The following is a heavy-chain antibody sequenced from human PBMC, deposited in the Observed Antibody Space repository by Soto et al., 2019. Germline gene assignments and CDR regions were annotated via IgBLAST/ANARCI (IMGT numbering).Heavy chain of an antibody. CDR1: GYTFTYYA. D-gene: IGHD3-16*01. J-gene: IGHJ4*02. CDR2: ISAYNGHT. CDR3: ARGALDFDY. V-gene: IGHV1-18*01. Sequence: GASVKVSCKASGYTFTYYAVTWVRQAPGQGLEWMGWISAYNGHTKYAQNLQGRLTLTTDTSTNTAYMELRSLRSDDTAVYYCARGALDFDYWGRGTLVTVSS.